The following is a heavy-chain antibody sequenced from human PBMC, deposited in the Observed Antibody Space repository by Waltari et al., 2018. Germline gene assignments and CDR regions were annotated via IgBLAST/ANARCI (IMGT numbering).Heavy chain of an antibody. D-gene: IGHD4-17*01. CDR1: GLRFSSDA. Sequence: EVQLLESGGGLVQPGGSLGLSWAASGLRFSSDAMIWVRQAPGKGLEWVSAISGSGGSTYYADSVKCRFTISRDNSKNTLYLQMNSLRAEDTAVYYCAKVPDYGDYKDAFDIWGQGTMVTVSS. V-gene: IGHV3-23*01. CDR2: ISGSGGST. J-gene: IGHJ3*02. CDR3: AKVPDYGDYKDAFDI.